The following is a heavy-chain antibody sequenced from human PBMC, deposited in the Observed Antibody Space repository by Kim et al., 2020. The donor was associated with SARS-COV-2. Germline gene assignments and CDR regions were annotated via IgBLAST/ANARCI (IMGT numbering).Heavy chain of an antibody. J-gene: IGHJ3*02. CDR3: TNVPGTTLAFWDAFGI. CDR1: VFTFSGSA. Sequence: GGSLRLSCAASVFTFSGSAIHWVRQSSGKGLEWFGRIRSKANSYATAYAASVKGRFTISSDDSKYTAYLKMNSLKTEDTAVYYCTNVPGTTLAFWDAFGIWGQGTMVTVSS. CDR2: IRSKANSYAT. V-gene: IGHV3-73*01. D-gene: IGHD1-1*01.